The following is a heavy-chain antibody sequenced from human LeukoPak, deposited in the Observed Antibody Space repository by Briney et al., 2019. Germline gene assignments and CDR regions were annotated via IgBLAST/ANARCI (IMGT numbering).Heavy chain of an antibody. Sequence: GGSLRLSCAASGFTFSSYWMSWVRQAPGKGLEWVANIKQDGSEKYYVDSVKGRFTISRDNAKNSLYLQMNSLRAEDTAVYYCARVPMGYYYYYMDVWGKGTTVTVSS. V-gene: IGHV3-7*01. J-gene: IGHJ6*03. CDR2: IKQDGSEK. CDR1: GFTFSSYW. CDR3: ARVPMGYYYYYMDV.